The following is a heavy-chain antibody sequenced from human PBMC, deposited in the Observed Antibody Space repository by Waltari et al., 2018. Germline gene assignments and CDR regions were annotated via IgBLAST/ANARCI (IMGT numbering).Heavy chain of an antibody. CDR1: RFTFSNYV. J-gene: IGHJ5*02. CDR2: ISNSGGDT. CDR3: ARKDFTGTTSWLDA. D-gene: IGHD1-7*01. Sequence: EVQLLESGGDLVQPGGSLRLSCAGSRFTFSNYVMTWVRQAPGKGLEWVSGISNSGGDTYYADSVEGRFFISRDNSKNIVYLQMDSLRAEDTAVYYCARKDFTGTTSWLDAWGQGTLVTVAS. V-gene: IGHV3-23*01.